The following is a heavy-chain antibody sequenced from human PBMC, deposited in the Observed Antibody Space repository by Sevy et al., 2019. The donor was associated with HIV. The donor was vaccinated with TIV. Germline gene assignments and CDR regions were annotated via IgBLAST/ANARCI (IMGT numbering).Heavy chain of an antibody. J-gene: IGHJ6*02. D-gene: IGHD2-15*01. CDR1: GYTFTGDY. CDR2: VYPNSGGT. V-gene: IGHV1-2*06. Sequence: ASVKVSCKASGYTFTGDYLHWVRQAPGQGLEWMGRVYPNSGGTNYARKFQGRVTMTRDTSISTAYMELSRLRFDDTAVYYCARDGGGGTTTSGMDVWGQGNTVTVSS. CDR3: ARDGGGGTTTSGMDV.